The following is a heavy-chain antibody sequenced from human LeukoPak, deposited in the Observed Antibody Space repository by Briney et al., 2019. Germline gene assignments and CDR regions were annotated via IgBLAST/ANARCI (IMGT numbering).Heavy chain of an antibody. CDR3: ARSSYDYVWGTGYAFDI. V-gene: IGHV1-2*06. CDR2: INPNSGGT. Sequence: ASVKVSXKASGYTFTDYYMHCVRQAPGQGLEWMGRINPNSGGTNYAQTFQGRVTMTRDTSISTAYMELSRLRSDDTAVYYCARSSYDYVWGTGYAFDIWGQGTMVTVSS. CDR1: GYTFTDYY. D-gene: IGHD3-16*01. J-gene: IGHJ3*02.